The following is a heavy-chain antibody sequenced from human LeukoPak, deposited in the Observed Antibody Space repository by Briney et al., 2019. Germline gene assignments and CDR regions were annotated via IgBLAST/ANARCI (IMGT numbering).Heavy chain of an antibody. Sequence: GASVKVSCKASGYTFTDYHVHWVRQAPGQGLEWLGWINPKSGGTNYAQRFQGRITMTRDTSISTAYMELSRLRSDDTAVYFCAPATQTPIEYYFDYWGQGTLVTVSS. D-gene: IGHD3-16*02. V-gene: IGHV1-2*02. CDR3: APATQTPIEYYFDY. CDR1: GYTFTDYH. J-gene: IGHJ4*02. CDR2: INPKSGGT.